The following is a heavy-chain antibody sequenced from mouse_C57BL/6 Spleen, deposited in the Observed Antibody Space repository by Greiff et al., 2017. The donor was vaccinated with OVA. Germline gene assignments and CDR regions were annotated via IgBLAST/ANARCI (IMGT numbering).Heavy chain of an antibody. CDR2: IRSKSNNYAT. CDR1: GFSFNTYA. V-gene: IGHV10-1*01. CDR3: VRQAGNDGYYEAWFAY. J-gene: IGHJ3*01. D-gene: IGHD2-3*01. Sequence: EVMLVESGGGLVQPKGSLKLSCAASGFSFNTYAMNWVRQAPGKGLEWVARIRSKSNNYATYYADSVKDRFTISRDDSESMLYLQMNNLKTEDTAMYYCVRQAGNDGYYEAWFAYWGQGTLVTVSA.